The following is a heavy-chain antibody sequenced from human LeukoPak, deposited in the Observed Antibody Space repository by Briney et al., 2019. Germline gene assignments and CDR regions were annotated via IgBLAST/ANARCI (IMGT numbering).Heavy chain of an antibody. J-gene: IGHJ4*02. D-gene: IGHD2-2*01. V-gene: IGHV3-21*01. Sequence: GGSLRLSCAASGFTFSSYSMNWVRQAPGKGLEWVSSISSSSSYIYYADSVKGRITISRDNAKNSLYLQMNSLRAEDTAVYYCARPSDCSSTSCKPYYFDYWGQGTLVTVSS. CDR1: GFTFSSYS. CDR2: ISSSSSYI. CDR3: ARPSDCSSTSCKPYYFDY.